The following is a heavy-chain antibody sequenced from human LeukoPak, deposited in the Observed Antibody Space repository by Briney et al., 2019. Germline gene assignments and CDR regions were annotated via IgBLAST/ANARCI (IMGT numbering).Heavy chain of an antibody. CDR2: ISSSSYT. CDR1: GFTFSDYY. D-gene: IGHD5-24*01. J-gene: IGHJ4*02. V-gene: IGHV3-11*03. Sequence: GGSLRLSCAASGFTFSDYYMSWIRQAPGKGLEWVSYISSSSYTNYADSVKGRFTISRDNAKNSLYLQMNSLRAEDTAVYYCARLAKSEGDGYNLAPFDYWGQGTLVTVSS. CDR3: ARLAKSEGDGYNLAPFDY.